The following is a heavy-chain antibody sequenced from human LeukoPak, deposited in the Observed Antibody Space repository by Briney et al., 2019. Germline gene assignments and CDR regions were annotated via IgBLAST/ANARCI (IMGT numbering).Heavy chain of an antibody. D-gene: IGHD2-15*01. CDR2: ISYDGSNK. CDR3: AKDVRWQLLPYYYFDY. Sequence: GGSLRLSCAASGFTSSSYGIHWVRQAPGKGLEWVAVISYDGSNKYYADSVKGRFTISRDNSKNTLYLQMNSLRAEDTAVYYCAKDVRWQLLPYYYFDYWGQGTLVTVSS. V-gene: IGHV3-30*18. J-gene: IGHJ4*02. CDR1: GFTSSSYG.